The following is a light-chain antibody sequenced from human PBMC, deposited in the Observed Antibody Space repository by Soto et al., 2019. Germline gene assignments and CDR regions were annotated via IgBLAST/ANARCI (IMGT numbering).Light chain of an antibody. CDR3: SSYTSISTYV. J-gene: IGLJ1*01. CDR2: DVT. Sequence: QSALTQPASVSGSPGQSITIPCTGTSSDVGGYNFVSWYQQHPDKAPKLMIYDVTNRPSGVSNRFSGSKSGNTASLTISGLQAEDEADYYCSSYTSISTYVFGTGTTVTVL. V-gene: IGLV2-14*01. CDR1: SSDVGGYNF.